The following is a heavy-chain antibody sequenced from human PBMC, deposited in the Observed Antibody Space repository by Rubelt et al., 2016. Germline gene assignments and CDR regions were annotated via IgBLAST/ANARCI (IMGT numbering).Heavy chain of an antibody. Sequence: EVQLVESGGGLVKPGGALRLSCAASGFTFSSYSMNWVRQAPGKGLEWVSSISSGSTYIYNADSVKGRITISRDNAKNSLYLQMNSLRAEDTAVYYCARDPNYPGGFDFDSSGYGSIDHWGQGTQVTVSS. CDR3: ARDPNYPGGFDFDSSGYGSIDH. D-gene: IGHD3-22*01. V-gene: IGHV3-21*01. CDR1: GFTFSSYS. J-gene: IGHJ5*02. CDR2: ISSGSTYI.